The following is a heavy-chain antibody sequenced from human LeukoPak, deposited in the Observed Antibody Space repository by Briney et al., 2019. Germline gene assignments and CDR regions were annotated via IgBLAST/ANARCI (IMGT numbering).Heavy chain of an antibody. CDR2: IRHDGSEK. D-gene: IGHD2-15*01. CDR3: ARAWSIDY. Sequence: GGSLRLSCAASGFTFSNYWMNWVRQAPGKGLEWLADIRHDGSEKYYVDSVKCRFPISRDNAKNSLYLQMNSLRAEDRAVYYCARAWSIDYWGQGILVTVSS. CDR1: GFTFSNYW. J-gene: IGHJ4*02. V-gene: IGHV3-7*05.